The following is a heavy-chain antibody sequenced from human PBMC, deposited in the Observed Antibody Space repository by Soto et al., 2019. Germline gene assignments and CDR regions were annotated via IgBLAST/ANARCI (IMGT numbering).Heavy chain of an antibody. V-gene: IGHV3-33*01. CDR1: GFNFNTYG. CDR3: ARIQLDTIMALEY. Sequence: QVQLVEAGGGVLQPGKSLRLSCAASGFNFNTYGFHWVRQAPGKGLEWVSVIWSDGNNRYYADSVKGRFTISRDISKNTVYLQMNTLRVEDTAVYFCARIQLDTIMALEYWGHGTLVTVSS. J-gene: IGHJ4*01. CDR2: IWSDGNNR. D-gene: IGHD1-1*01.